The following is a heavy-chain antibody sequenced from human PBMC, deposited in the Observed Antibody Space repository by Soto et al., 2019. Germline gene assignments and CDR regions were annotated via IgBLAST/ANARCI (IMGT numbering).Heavy chain of an antibody. CDR2: INPNSGGT. CDR3: ARGSEGVRGVIIEDYYGMDV. J-gene: IGHJ6*02. D-gene: IGHD3-10*01. Sequence: ASVKVSCKASGYTFTGYYMHWVRQAPGQGLEWMGWINPNSGGTNYAQKFQGRVTMTRDTSISTAYMELSRLRSDDTAVYYCARGSEGVRGVIIEDYYGMDVWGQGTTVPVSS. CDR1: GYTFTGYY. V-gene: IGHV1-2*02.